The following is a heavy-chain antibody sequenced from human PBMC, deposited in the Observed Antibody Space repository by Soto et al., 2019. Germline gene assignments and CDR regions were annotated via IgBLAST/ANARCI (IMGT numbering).Heavy chain of an antibody. V-gene: IGHV2-5*02. CDR2: VCWDGGE. CDR3: TQIYGSGSWGWYFHS. J-gene: IGHJ4*02. Sequence: QITLRESGPSLVKPTETLTLTCTFSGFSLTTTGVGVGWIRQPPGKALEWLAVVCWDGGERYSPSLKSRVTIAKDTAKTQVVLTMTNMHPLDTATYYCTQIYGSGSWGWYFHSWGQGTLVTVSS. CDR1: GFSLTTTGVG. D-gene: IGHD1-26*01.